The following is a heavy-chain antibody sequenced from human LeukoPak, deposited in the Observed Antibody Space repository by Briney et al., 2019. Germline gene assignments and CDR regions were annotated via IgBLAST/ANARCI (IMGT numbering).Heavy chain of an antibody. CDR2: INHDGGEV. Sequence: SGGSLRLSCVASGFTFRTYWMNWFRRAPGKVLEWVGNINHDGGEVNYVDSVKGRFTISRDNAKDSLYLQMNSLRAEDTARYYCATDRKSYDWSDYRFHYWGQGALVTVSS. CDR3: ATDRKSYDWSDYRFHY. J-gene: IGHJ4*01. D-gene: IGHD3-22*01. V-gene: IGHV3-7*01. CDR1: GFTFRTYW.